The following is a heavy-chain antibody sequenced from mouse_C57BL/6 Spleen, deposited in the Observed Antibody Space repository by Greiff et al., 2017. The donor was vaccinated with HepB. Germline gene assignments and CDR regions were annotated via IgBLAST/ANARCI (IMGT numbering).Heavy chain of an antibody. CDR1: GYTFTDYY. Sequence: EVQLQQSGPVLVKPGASVKMSCKASGYTFTDYYMNWVKQSHGKSLEWIGVINPYNGGTSYNQKFKGKATLTVDKSSSTAYMELNSLTSEDSAVYYCAREKLGFAYWGQGTLVTVSA. J-gene: IGHJ3*01. V-gene: IGHV1-19*01. CDR2: INPYNGGT. D-gene: IGHD4-1*01. CDR3: AREKLGFAY.